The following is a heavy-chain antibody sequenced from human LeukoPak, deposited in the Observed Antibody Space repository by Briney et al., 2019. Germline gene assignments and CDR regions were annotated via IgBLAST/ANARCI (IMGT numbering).Heavy chain of an antibody. V-gene: IGHV3-23*01. D-gene: IGHD3-3*01. J-gene: IGHJ5*01. CDR1: GFTFKNYA. CDR3: TTERLRFLEWFDY. Sequence: PGGSLRLSCAASGFTFKNYAMSWVRQAPGKGLVWVSTISGPGSTTYYADSVEGRFTISRDDSKNTLYLQMNSLKTEDTAVYYCTTERLRFLEWFDYWGQGTLVTVSS. CDR2: ISGPGSTT.